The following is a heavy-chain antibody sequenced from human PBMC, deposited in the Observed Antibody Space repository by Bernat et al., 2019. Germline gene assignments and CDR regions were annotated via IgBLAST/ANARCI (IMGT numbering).Heavy chain of an antibody. D-gene: IGHD6-13*01. Sequence: QVQLVESGGGVVQPGRSLRLSCVASGFTFSSYGMHWVRQAPGKGLEWVAVISYDGSNKYYADSVKGRFTISRDNSKNSLYLQMHSLRAEDTAVYYCARDPGYSSSWYYFDYWGQGALVTVSS. V-gene: IGHV3-30*03. CDR1: GFTFSSYG. J-gene: IGHJ4*02. CDR2: ISYDGSNK. CDR3: ARDPGYSSSWYYFDY.